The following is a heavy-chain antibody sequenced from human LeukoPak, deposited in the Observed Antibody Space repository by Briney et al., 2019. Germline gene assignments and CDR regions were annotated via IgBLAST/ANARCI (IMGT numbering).Heavy chain of an antibody. D-gene: IGHD3-10*01. V-gene: IGHV3-49*04. CDR2: IRRKAYGGTT. Sequence: GRSLTLSCTVSGFLHDDYAMMWVRRARGEGLEWVGYIRRKAYGGTTEYAASVKGRFTISRDDSKSIAYLQMNSLKTEDTAVYYCTRDRGGAAGELFDYWGQGTLVTVSS. J-gene: IGHJ4*02. CDR1: GFLHDDYA. CDR3: TRDRGGAAGELFDY.